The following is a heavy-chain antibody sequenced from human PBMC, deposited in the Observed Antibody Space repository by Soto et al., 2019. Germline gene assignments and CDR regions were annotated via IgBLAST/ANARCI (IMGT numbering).Heavy chain of an antibody. Sequence: SETLSLTCTISGDSISNSNYYWGWIRQPPGKGLEWIGSIYYSGSTYYNPSLKSRVTISVDTSRNQFSLRLRSVTAGDTAVYHCARTGYGSGRTWFDPWGQGTLVTVSS. CDR1: GDSISNSNYY. CDR2: IYYSGST. D-gene: IGHD3-10*01. CDR3: ARTGYGSGRTWFDP. V-gene: IGHV4-39*01. J-gene: IGHJ5*02.